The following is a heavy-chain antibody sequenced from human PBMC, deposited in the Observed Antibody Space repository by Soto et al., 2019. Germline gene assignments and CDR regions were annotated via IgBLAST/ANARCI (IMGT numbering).Heavy chain of an antibody. CDR3: ARKTMIVVVIRAFDI. D-gene: IGHD3-22*01. CDR2: IYYSGST. V-gene: IGHV4-59*12. J-gene: IGHJ3*02. Sequence: SETLSLTCTVSGGSISSYYWSWIRQPPGKGLEWIGYIYYSGSTNYNPSLKSRVTISVDTSKNQFSLKLSSVTAADTAVYYCARKTMIVVVIRAFDIWGQGTMVTV. CDR1: GGSISSYY.